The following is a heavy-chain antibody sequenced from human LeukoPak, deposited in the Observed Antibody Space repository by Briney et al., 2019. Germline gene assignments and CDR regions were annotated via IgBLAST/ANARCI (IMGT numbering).Heavy chain of an antibody. CDR1: GYTFTSYD. J-gene: IGHJ4*02. CDR3: ARTRYDFWNGYEDCFDY. D-gene: IGHD3-3*01. V-gene: IGHV1-8*03. Sequence: ASVKVSCKTSGYTFTSYDINWVRQATGQGLEWMGWMNPNSGNTGYAQKFQGRVTITRNTSISTAYMELSSLRSEDTAVYYCARTRYDFWNGYEDCFDYWGQGTLVTVSS. CDR2: MNPNSGNT.